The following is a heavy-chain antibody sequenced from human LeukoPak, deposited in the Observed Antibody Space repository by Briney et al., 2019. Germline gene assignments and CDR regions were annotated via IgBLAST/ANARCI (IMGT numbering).Heavy chain of an antibody. V-gene: IGHV3-23*01. CDR2: ISGSGGNT. CDR1: GFTFSSYA. CDR3: ARVYDSSGYRLDY. Sequence: GGSLRLSCAASGFTFSSYAMHWVRQAPGKGLEWVSAISGSGGNTYYADSVKGRFTISRDNSKNTLYLQMNSLRAEDTAVYYCARVYDSSGYRLDYWGQGTLVTVSS. D-gene: IGHD3-22*01. J-gene: IGHJ4*02.